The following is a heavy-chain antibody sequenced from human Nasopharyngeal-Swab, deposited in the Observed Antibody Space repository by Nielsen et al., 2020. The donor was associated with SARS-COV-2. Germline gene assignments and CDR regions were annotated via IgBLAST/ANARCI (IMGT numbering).Heavy chain of an antibody. CDR1: GYTLTESS. CDR3: ATQKLWSSGFDI. V-gene: IGHV1-24*01. D-gene: IGHD3-10*01. Sequence: ASVKVSCKVSGYTLTESSMHWVRHAPGKGLEWMGGFDPEDGERFSAQRFQGRVTMTEDTSTDTAYMELSSLRSEDTAVYYCATQKLWSSGFDIWGQGTMVTVSS. CDR2: FDPEDGER. J-gene: IGHJ3*02.